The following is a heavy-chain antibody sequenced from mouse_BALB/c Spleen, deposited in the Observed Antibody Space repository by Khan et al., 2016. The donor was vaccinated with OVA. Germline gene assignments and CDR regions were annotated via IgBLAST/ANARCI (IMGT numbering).Heavy chain of an antibody. CDR1: GYSITSGYA. J-gene: IGHJ2*01. V-gene: IGHV3-2*02. CDR3: ARGNYYGYYVDY. D-gene: IGHD1-1*01. Sequence: EVQLQESGPGLVKPSQSLSLTCTVTGYSITSGYAWNWIRQFPGNKLEWMGYISYSGVTSYTPSLKSRISITRDTSKTQFFLQLNSVTTEDTATYYCARGNYYGYYVDYWGQGTTLTVSS. CDR2: ISYSGVT.